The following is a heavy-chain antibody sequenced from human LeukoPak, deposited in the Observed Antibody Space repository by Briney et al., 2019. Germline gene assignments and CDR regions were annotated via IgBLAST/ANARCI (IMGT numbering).Heavy chain of an antibody. CDR2: FDPEDGET. J-gene: IGHJ4*02. CDR1: GYTLTELS. Sequence: ASVKVSCKVPGYTLTELSMHWVRQAPGKGLEWMGGFDPEDGETIHAQKFQGRVTMTEDTSTDTAYMELSSLRSEDTAVYYCATIHAYCTNGVCYRVGDYFDYWGQGTLVTVSS. D-gene: IGHD2-8*01. V-gene: IGHV1-24*01. CDR3: ATIHAYCTNGVCYRVGDYFDY.